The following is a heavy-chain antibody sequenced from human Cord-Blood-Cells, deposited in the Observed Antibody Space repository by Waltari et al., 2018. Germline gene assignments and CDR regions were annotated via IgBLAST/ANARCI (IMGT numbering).Heavy chain of an antibody. CDR2: INHSGST. V-gene: IGHV4-34*01. Sequence: QVQLQQWGAGLLKPSETLSLTCAVYGGSCSGYYWSWIRQPPGKGLEWSGEINHSGSTNYHPSLKSRVTISVDTSKNQFSLKLSSVTAADTAVYYCARFLSGQLSIDYWGQGTLVTVSS. J-gene: IGHJ4*02. CDR3: ARFLSGQLSIDY. D-gene: IGHD6-6*01. CDR1: GGSCSGYY.